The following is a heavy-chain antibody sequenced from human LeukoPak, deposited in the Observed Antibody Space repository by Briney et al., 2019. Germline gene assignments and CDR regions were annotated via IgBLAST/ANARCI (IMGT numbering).Heavy chain of an antibody. J-gene: IGHJ4*02. CDR3: ATRTYYYDSSGYYFDY. CDR1: GGSISSSSYY. D-gene: IGHD3-22*01. CDR2: IYYSGST. Sequence: SETLSLTCTVSGGSISSSSYYWGWIRQPPGKGLEWIGSIYYSGSTYYNPSLKSQVTISVDTSKNQFSLKLSSVTAADTAVYYCATRTYYYDSSGYYFDYWGQGTLVTVSS. V-gene: IGHV4-39*01.